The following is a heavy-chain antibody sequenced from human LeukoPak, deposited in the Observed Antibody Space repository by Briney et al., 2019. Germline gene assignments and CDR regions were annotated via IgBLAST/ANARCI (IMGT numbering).Heavy chain of an antibody. CDR2: IWHDGSHK. CDR3: AIEIFGSGSYPDF. Sequence: GGSLRLSCAASGFNFDTYAMHWVRQAPGQGLEWVALIWHDGSHKFYSNFVRGQFTISRDNSKNTVYLQMNNLRPDDTAVYYCAIEIFGSGSYPDFWGQGALVTVSS. D-gene: IGHD3-10*01. J-gene: IGHJ4*02. V-gene: IGHV3-33*01. CDR1: GFNFDTYA.